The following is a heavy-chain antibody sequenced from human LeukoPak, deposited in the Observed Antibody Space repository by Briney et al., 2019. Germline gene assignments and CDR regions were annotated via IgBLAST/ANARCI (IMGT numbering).Heavy chain of an antibody. D-gene: IGHD2-2*01. J-gene: IGHJ4*02. CDR3: AKVETSGGANCYALDY. Sequence: PGGSLRLSCAASGFTFSSYAMTWVRQPPDKGLEWVSAISGSYGSTYYADSVKGRFTISRDDSQNTLYLQMNSLSAEDTAVYYCAKVETSGGANCYALDYWGQGTLVTVSS. CDR1: GFTFSSYA. V-gene: IGHV3-23*01. CDR2: ISGSYGST.